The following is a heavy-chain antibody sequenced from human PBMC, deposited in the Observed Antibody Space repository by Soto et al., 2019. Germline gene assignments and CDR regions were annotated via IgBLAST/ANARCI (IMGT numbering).Heavy chain of an antibody. Sequence: ASVKVSCKASGGTFSSYAISWVRQAPGQGLEWMGGIIPIFGTANYAQKFQGRVTITADESTSTAYMELSSLRSEDTAVYYCASFIGASTPAPLRWYRKEKGYGMDVWGQGTMVTVSS. D-gene: IGHD6-13*01. J-gene: IGHJ6*02. CDR1: GGTFSSYA. V-gene: IGHV1-69*13. CDR3: ASFIGASTPAPLRWYRKEKGYGMDV. CDR2: IIPIFGTA.